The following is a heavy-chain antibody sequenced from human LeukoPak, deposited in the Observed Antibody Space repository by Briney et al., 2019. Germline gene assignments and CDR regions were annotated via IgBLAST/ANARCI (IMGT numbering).Heavy chain of an antibody. CDR1: GGSISSSSYY. CDR2: IYYSGST. CDR3: ARLATMVRVFDY. Sequence: SETLSLTCTVSGGSISSSSYYWGWIRQPPGKGLEWIGSIYYSGSTYYNPSLKSRVTISVDTSKNQFSLKLSSVTAADTAVYYCARLATMVRVFDYWGQGTLVTVSS. V-gene: IGHV4-39*01. D-gene: IGHD3-10*01. J-gene: IGHJ4*02.